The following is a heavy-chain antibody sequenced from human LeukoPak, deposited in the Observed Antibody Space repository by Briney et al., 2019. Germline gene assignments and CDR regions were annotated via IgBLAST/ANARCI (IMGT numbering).Heavy chain of an antibody. Sequence: SETLSLTCTVSGGSISSSSYYWGWIRQPPGKGLEWIGCIYYSGSTYYNPSLKSRVTISVDTSKNQFSLKLSSVTAADTAVYYCARAETFWSGYYFDYWGQGTLVTVSS. CDR3: ARAETFWSGYYFDY. CDR2: IYYSGST. J-gene: IGHJ4*02. V-gene: IGHV4-39*07. CDR1: GGSISSSSYY. D-gene: IGHD3-3*01.